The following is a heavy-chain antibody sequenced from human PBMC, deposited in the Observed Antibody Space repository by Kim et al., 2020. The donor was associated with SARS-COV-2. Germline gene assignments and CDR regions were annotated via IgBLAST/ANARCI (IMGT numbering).Heavy chain of an antibody. V-gene: IGHV5-51*01. Sequence: GESLKISCKGSGYSFTSYWIGWVRQMPGKGLEWMGIIYPGDSDTRYSPSFQGQVTISADKSISTAYLQWSSLKASDTAMYYCARVPSDIVVVPAVMGAFDIWGQGTMVTVSS. D-gene: IGHD2-2*01. CDR3: ARVPSDIVVVPAVMGAFDI. CDR1: GYSFTSYW. J-gene: IGHJ3*02. CDR2: IYPGDSDT.